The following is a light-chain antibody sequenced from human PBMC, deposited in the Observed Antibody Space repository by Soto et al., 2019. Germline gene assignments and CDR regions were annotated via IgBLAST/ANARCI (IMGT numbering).Light chain of an antibody. CDR1: SSDVGGYNY. V-gene: IGLV2-14*01. CDR3: SAYTSSSTLT. Sequence: QSVLTQPASVSGSPGQSITISCTGTSSDVGGYNYVSWYQQHPGKAPKLMIYDVSNRPAGVSNRFSVSKSGNTASLTISGLQAEDEADYYCSAYTSSSTLTFGGGTKVAVL. CDR2: DVS. J-gene: IGLJ2*01.